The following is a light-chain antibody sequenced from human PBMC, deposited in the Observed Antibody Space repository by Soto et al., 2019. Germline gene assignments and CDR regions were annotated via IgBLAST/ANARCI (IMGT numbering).Light chain of an antibody. CDR3: NSYTSSSTYV. V-gene: IGLV2-14*01. J-gene: IGLJ1*01. CDR1: SSDVGGYNY. Sequence: QSVLTQPASVSGSPGQSITIPCTGTSSDVGGYNYVSWYQQHPGKAPKLMIYDVSNRPSGVSNRFSGSKSGNTASLTISGLQAEDVADYYCNSYTSSSTYVFGTGSKVTVL. CDR2: DVS.